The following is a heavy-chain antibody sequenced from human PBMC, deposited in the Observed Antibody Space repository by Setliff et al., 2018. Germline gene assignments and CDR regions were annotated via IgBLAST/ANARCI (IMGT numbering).Heavy chain of an antibody. J-gene: IGHJ3*02. D-gene: IGHD1-26*01. CDR3: ARKGISALSGAFDM. CDR1: GGSISNYY. CDR2: VYTSGST. V-gene: IGHV4-4*07. Sequence: SETLSLTCTVSGGSISNYYWSWIRQPAGKGLEWIGRVYTSGSTNYNPSLKSRVTMSVDTSKNQFSLKLSSVTAADTAVYYCARKGISALSGAFDMWGQGTMVTVSS.